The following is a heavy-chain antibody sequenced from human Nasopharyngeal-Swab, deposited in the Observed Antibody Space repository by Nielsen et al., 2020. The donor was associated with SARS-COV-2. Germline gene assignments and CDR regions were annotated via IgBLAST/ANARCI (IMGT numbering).Heavy chain of an antibody. Sequence: SVKVSCKASGGTFSSYAISWVRQAPGQGLEWMGGIIPIFGTANYAQKFQGRVTITADKSTSTAYMALSSLRSEDTAVYYCARDRSEITIFGVVYYGMDVWGQGTTVTVSS. D-gene: IGHD3-3*01. CDR2: IIPIFGTA. CDR3: ARDRSEITIFGVVYYGMDV. CDR1: GGTFSSYA. V-gene: IGHV1-69*06. J-gene: IGHJ6*02.